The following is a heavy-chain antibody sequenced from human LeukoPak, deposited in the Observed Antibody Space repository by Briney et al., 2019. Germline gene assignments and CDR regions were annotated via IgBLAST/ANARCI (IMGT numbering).Heavy chain of an antibody. J-gene: IGHJ4*02. CDR2: INQDGSEK. Sequence: GGSLRLPCAASGFTFSNYWMSWVRQAPGKGLEWVANINQDGSEKYSVDSVKGRFTISRDNAQNSLYLQMNSLRDEDTAVYYCTGQKGMDYWGQGTLVIVSS. CDR3: TGQKGMDY. CDR1: GFTFSNYW. V-gene: IGHV3-7*02.